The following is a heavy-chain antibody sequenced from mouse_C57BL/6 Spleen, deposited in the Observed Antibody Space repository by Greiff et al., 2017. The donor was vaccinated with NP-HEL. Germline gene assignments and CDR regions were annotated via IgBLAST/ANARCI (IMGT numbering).Heavy chain of an antibody. Sequence: EVKLVESGGGLVKPGGSLKLSCAASGFTFSDYGMHWVRQAPEKGLEWVAYISSGSSTIYYADTVKGRFTISRDNAKNTLFLQMTSLRSEDTAVYYCARAMAQATGAMDYWGQGTSVTVSS. CDR1: GFTFSDYG. D-gene: IGHD3-2*02. J-gene: IGHJ4*01. CDR3: ARAMAQATGAMDY. V-gene: IGHV5-17*01. CDR2: ISSGSSTI.